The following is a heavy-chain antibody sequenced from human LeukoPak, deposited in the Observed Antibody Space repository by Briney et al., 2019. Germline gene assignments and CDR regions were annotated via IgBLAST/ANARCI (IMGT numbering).Heavy chain of an antibody. V-gene: IGHV4-4*07. J-gene: IGHJ5*02. D-gene: IGHD6-13*01. CDR2: IYTSGST. Sequence: SETLSLTCTVSGGSISSYYWSWIRQPAGKGLEWIGRIYTSGSTNYNPSLKSRVTISVDTSKNQSSLKLSSVTAADTAVYYCARGPGGYSSSWYSWFDPWGQGTLVTVSS. CDR3: ARGPGGYSSSWYSWFDP. CDR1: GGSISSYY.